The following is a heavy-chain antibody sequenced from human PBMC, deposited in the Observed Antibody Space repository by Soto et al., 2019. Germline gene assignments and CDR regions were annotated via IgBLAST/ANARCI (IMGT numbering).Heavy chain of an antibody. CDR2: IDKSGGDT. V-gene: IGHV3-23*05. D-gene: IGHD5-12*01. CDR1: GFTFTNYL. CDR3: AKDTYSPSWYF. J-gene: IGHJ4*02. Sequence: EVQLLESGGDLVQPGGSLRLSCAASGFTFTNYLMTWVRQAPGKGLEWVSSIDKSGGDTYYADSVKGRFTISRDNSKNTLYLQMNGLRAEDTALYYCAKDTYSPSWYFWGQGTLVTVSS.